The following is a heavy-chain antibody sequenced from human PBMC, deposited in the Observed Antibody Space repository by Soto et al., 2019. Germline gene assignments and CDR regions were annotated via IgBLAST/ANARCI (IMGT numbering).Heavy chain of an antibody. CDR2: ISYDGTNK. D-gene: IGHD6-6*01. CDR1: GFTFSAYA. V-gene: IGHV3-30-3*01. J-gene: IGHJ4*02. CDR3: AIDRGSSSSKGYFDY. Sequence: QVQLVESGGGVVQPGRSLRLSCAASGFTFSAYAMHGVRQAPGKGLEWVAVISYDGTNKYYADSVKCRFTISRDSSKNTLYLQMNSLRAEDTAVYYCAIDRGSSSSKGYFDYCGQGTLVTVSS.